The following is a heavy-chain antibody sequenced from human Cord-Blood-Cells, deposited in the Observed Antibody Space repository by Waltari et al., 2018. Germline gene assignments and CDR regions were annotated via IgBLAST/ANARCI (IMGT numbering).Heavy chain of an antibody. V-gene: IGHV4-59*08. J-gene: IGHJ4*02. CDR1: GGSISSYY. Sequence: QVQLQESGPGLVKPSETLSPTCTVSGGSISSYYWSWIRPPPGTGLEWMGYIYYSRTTTHTPPLKRRVPNSVDTSKNQFSLKLSAVTAADTAVYYCARHEGSYDFWSGYDYWGQGTLVTVSS. CDR3: ARHEGSYDFWSGYDY. CDR2: IYYSRTT. D-gene: IGHD3-3*01.